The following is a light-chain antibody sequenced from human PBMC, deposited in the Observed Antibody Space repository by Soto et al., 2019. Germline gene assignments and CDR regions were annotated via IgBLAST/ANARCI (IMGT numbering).Light chain of an antibody. J-gene: IGKJ4*02. CDR3: QQYDTSPPHT. CDR2: GAS. CDR1: QSVRSNY. Sequence: EIVLTQSPGTLSLSPGDRATLSCRASQSVRSNYLAWYQQKPGQAPRLLLYGASSRATGIPDRFSGSGSGTDFTLNISRLEPEDFALYYCQQYDTSPPHTFGGGTKVGIK. V-gene: IGKV3-20*01.